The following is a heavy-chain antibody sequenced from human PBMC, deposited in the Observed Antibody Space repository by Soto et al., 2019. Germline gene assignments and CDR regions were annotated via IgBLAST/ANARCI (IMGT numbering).Heavy chain of an antibody. D-gene: IGHD3-3*01. J-gene: IGHJ4*02. CDR3: ARDGLYYDFWSGYPFVDY. Sequence: GASVKVSCKASGDTFTSYGISWVRQAPGQGLEWMGWISAYNGNTNYAQKLQGRVTMTTDTSTSTAYMELRSLRSDDTAVYYCARDGLYYDFWSGYPFVDYWGQGTLVTVSS. V-gene: IGHV1-18*01. CDR2: ISAYNGNT. CDR1: GDTFTSYG.